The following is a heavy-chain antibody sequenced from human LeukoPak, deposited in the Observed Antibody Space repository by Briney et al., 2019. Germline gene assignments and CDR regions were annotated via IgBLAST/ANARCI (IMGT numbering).Heavy chain of an antibody. V-gene: IGHV1-3*01. J-gene: IGHJ5*02. D-gene: IGHD3-10*01. CDR1: GYTFTSYA. CDR2: INAGNGNT. CDR3: ARGWVYYYGSGRYNWFDP. Sequence: ASVKASCKASGYTFTSYAMHWVRQAPGQRLEWMGWINAGNGNTKYSQKFQGRVTITRDTSASTAYMELSSLRSEDTAVYYCARGWVYYYGSGRYNWFDPWGQGTLVTVSS.